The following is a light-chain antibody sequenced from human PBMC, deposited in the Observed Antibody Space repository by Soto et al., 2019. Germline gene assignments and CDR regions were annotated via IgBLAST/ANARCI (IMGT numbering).Light chain of an antibody. CDR1: QSLSSTY. CDR3: QQYGSSPWT. Sequence: DIVLTQSPGTLSLSPGERATLSCRASQSLSSTYLVWYQQKPGQAPRLLVYGASSRATGIPDRFSGSGSGTDFILTISRLEPEDFAVYYCQQYGSSPWTFGQGTKVDIK. J-gene: IGKJ1*01. V-gene: IGKV3-20*01. CDR2: GAS.